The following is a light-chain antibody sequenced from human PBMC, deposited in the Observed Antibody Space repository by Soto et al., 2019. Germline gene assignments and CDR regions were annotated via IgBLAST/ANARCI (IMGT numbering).Light chain of an antibody. CDR2: EVS. CDR1: SSDVGAYNY. V-gene: IGLV2-14*01. J-gene: IGLJ1*01. Sequence: QSALTQPASVSASPGQSITISCTGTSSDVGAYNYVSWYQQYAGKGPKLMIFEVSNRPSGVSDRFSGSKSGHTASLTISGLQAEDEADYYCSSYTTSSTLVFGTGTKLTVL. CDR3: SSYTTSSTLV.